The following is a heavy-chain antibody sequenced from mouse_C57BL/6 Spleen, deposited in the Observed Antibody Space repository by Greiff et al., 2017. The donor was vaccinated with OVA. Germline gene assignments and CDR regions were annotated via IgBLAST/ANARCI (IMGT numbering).Heavy chain of an antibody. J-gene: IGHJ2*01. CDR2: IYPSDSET. CDR3: AREGSNYPFDY. D-gene: IGHD2-5*01. Sequence: QVQLQQPGAELVRPGSSVKLSCKASGYTFTSYWMAWVKQRPGQGLEWIGNIYPSDSETHYNQKFKDKATLTVDKSSSTAYMQLSSLTSEDSAVYYCAREGSNYPFDYWGQGTTLTVSS. V-gene: IGHV1-61*01. CDR1: GYTFTSYW.